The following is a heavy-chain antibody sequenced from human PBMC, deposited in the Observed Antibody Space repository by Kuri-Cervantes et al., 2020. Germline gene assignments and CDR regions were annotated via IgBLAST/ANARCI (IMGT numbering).Heavy chain of an antibody. V-gene: IGHV3-53*01. CDR3: AKDSLYSGSYSQFDY. J-gene: IGHJ4*02. CDR1: GFTVSSNY. D-gene: IGHD1-26*01. CDR2: IYSGGST. Sequence: GESLKISCAASGFTVSSNYMSWVRQAPGKGLEWVSVIYSGGSTYYADYVKGRFTITRDNSKNKLYLQMNSLRAEDTAVYYCAKDSLYSGSYSQFDYWGQGTLVTVSS.